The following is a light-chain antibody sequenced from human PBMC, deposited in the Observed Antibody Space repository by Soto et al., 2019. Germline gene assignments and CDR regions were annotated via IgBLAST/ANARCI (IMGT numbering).Light chain of an antibody. CDR3: QLYGNSPP. V-gene: IGKV3-15*01. CDR2: GTS. J-gene: IGKJ5*01. Sequence: EIVMTQSPATLSVSPGERSTLSCRASQSVSTNLAWYQQKPGQSPRLLIYGTSTRATGVPDRFSGSASGADFTLTIDRLEPEDFAVYYCQLYGNSPPFGQGTRLEIK. CDR1: QSVSTN.